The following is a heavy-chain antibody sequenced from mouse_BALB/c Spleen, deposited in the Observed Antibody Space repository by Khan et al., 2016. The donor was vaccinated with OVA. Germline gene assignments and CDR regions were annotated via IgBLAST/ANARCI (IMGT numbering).Heavy chain of an antibody. CDR3: ARWNCRYGGYFDY. D-gene: IGHD2-14*01. CDR1: GDSITSGY. J-gene: IGHJ2*01. V-gene: IGHV3-8*02. CDR2: ISYSDST. Sequence: EMQLQESGPSLVKPSQTLSLTCSVTGDSITSGYWNWIRRFPGNKLEYMGYISYSDSTFYNTSLKSRISTTRDTSKNQYYLQLNSVTTEDTATYYCARWNCRYGGYFDYWGQGTTLTVSS.